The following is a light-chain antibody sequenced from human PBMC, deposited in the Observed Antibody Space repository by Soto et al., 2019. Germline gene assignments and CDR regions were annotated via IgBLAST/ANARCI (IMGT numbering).Light chain of an antibody. CDR3: QQYDNLPLT. J-gene: IGKJ4*01. V-gene: IGKV1-33*01. CDR2: DAS. CDR1: QDISNY. Sequence: DIPMTQSPSSLSASVGDRVTITCQASQDISNYLTWYQQKPGKAPKLLIYDASNLEKGVPSRFSGSGSGTDFTFTISSLQPEDIATYYCQQYDNLPLTFGGGTKVEIK.